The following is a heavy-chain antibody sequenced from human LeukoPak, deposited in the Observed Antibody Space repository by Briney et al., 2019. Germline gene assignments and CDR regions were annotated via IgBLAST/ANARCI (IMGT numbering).Heavy chain of an antibody. D-gene: IGHD3-10*01. CDR1: GFTFSSYG. J-gene: IGHJ4*02. CDR2: IGYDGRNK. Sequence: GGSLRLSCVASGFTFSSYGIHWVRQDPGKGLEWVTFIGYDGRNKYYADSVKGRFTISRDNSKNTLYLQMNSLRAEDTAVYYCAKDNAYYYADYWGQGTLVTVSS. V-gene: IGHV3-30*02. CDR3: AKDNAYYYADY.